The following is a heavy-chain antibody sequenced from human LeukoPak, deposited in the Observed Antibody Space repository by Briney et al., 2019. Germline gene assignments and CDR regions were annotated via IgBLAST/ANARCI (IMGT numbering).Heavy chain of an antibody. V-gene: IGHV3-48*02. Sequence: GGSLRLSCAASGFTFSSYSMNWVRPAPGKGLEWVSYISISRTTIYYADSVRGRFTISTDNAKKLLFLQMNSLRDEDTAVYYCARDAGVERYFDYWGQGALVTVSS. J-gene: IGHJ4*02. CDR1: GFTFSSYS. D-gene: IGHD1-1*01. CDR2: ISISRTTI. CDR3: ARDAGVERYFDY.